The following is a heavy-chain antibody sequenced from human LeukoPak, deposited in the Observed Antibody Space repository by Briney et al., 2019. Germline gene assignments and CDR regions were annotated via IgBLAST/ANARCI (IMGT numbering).Heavy chain of an antibody. J-gene: IGHJ3*02. CDR1: GGSISSGGYS. D-gene: IGHD1-26*01. V-gene: IGHV4-30-2*01. CDR3: ARGFGSLLGGHAFDI. CDR2: IYHSGST. Sequence: SQTLSLTCAVSGGSISSGGYSWSWIRQPPGKGLEWIGYIYHSGSTYYNPSLKSRVTISVDRSKNQFSLKLSSVTAADTAVYYCARGFGSLLGGHAFDIWGQGTMVTVSS.